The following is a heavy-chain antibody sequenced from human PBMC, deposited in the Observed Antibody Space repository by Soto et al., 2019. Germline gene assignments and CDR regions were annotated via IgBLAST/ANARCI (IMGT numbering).Heavy chain of an antibody. CDR3: ARLLDYYYGMDV. V-gene: IGHV3-21*01. CDR2: ISRSSSHI. J-gene: IGHJ6*02. CDR1: GFTFSIYS. Sequence: GGSLRLSCAASGFTFSIYSMNWVRQAPGKGLEWVSSISRSSSHIYYADSVKGRFTISRDNAKNSLYLQMNSLRAEDTAVYYCARLLDYYYGMDVWGQGTTVTVSS.